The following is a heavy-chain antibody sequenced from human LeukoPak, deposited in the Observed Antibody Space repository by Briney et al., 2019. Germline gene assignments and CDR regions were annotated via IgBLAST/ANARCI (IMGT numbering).Heavy chain of an antibody. D-gene: IGHD6-13*01. Sequence: PGGSLRLSCAASGFTFSSYAMSWVRQAPGKGLEWVSAISGSGGSTYYADSVKGRFTISRDNSKNTLYLQMNSLRAEDTAVYYCAKHPSIAAAGTRGRYFQHWGQGTLVTVSS. V-gene: IGHV3-23*01. J-gene: IGHJ1*01. CDR1: GFTFSSYA. CDR2: ISGSGGST. CDR3: AKHPSIAAAGTRGRYFQH.